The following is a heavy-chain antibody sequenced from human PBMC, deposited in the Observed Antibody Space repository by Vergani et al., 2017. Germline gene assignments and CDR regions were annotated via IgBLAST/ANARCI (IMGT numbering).Heavy chain of an antibody. CDR2: IRNKAYGGTT. CDR3: SRRRGYSFGYSDY. J-gene: IGHJ4*02. V-gene: IGHV3-49*04. CDR1: GFSFGDYA. D-gene: IGHD5-18*01. Sequence: EVQLVESGGGLVPPGRSLRLSCAASGFSFGDYAMTWVRQAPGKGLGWVAFIRNKAYGGTTEYAASVKGRFTISRDDSKRLAYLQLSGLKTEDTAVYFCSRRRGYSFGYSDYWGQGALVTVSS.